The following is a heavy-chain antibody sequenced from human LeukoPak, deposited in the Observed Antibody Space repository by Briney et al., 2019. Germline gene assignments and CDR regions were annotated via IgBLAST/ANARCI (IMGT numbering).Heavy chain of an antibody. V-gene: IGHV5-51*01. CDR3: ARSLVRLWFGEIGKFDAPDI. Sequence: GESLKISCKGSGYSFTSYWIGWVRQMPGKGLEWMGIIYPGDSDTRYSPSFQGQVTISADKSITTAYLQWTSLRASDTAMYYCARSLVRLWFGEIGKFDAPDIWGQGTMVTVS. D-gene: IGHD3-10*01. CDR2: IYPGDSDT. CDR1: GYSFTSYW. J-gene: IGHJ3*02.